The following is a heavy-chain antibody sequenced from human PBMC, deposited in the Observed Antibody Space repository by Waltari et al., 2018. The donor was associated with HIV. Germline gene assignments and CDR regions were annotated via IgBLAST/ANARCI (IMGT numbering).Heavy chain of an antibody. Sequence: HLQMQESGPGVVRPSETLSLTCSVSGGSVTSNLHYWGWIRQSPNIGLEWIGSLYYGGNTYHNPSLRSRVAISADRSTNQFSLRLTSVSVADSAIYYCVRRVAEDYGSGRVDSWSQGILVVVSS. J-gene: IGHJ4*02. CDR1: GGSVTSNLHY. V-gene: IGHV4-39*01. CDR3: VRRVAEDYGSGRVDS. CDR2: LYYGGNT. D-gene: IGHD4-17*01.